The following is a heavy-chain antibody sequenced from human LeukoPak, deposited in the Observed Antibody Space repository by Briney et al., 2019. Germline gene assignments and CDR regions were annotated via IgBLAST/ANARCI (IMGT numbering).Heavy chain of an antibody. J-gene: IGHJ4*02. Sequence: ASVKVSCKASGYTFTSYYMHWVRQAPGQGLEWMGIINPSGGSTSYAQKFQGRVTITADESTSTAYMELSSLRSEDTAVYYCARASYYDGTSNYYDSSGYYYFDYWGQGTLVTVSS. CDR3: ARASYYDGTSNYYDSSGYYYFDY. CDR1: GYTFTSYY. V-gene: IGHV1-46*01. D-gene: IGHD3-22*01. CDR2: INPSGGST.